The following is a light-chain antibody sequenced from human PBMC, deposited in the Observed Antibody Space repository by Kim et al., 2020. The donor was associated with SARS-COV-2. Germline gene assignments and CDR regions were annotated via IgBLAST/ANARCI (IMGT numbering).Light chain of an antibody. V-gene: IGKV3-11*01. CDR2: DAS. J-gene: IGKJ2*01. CDR3: QQPRNGPPYT. Sequence: WCTGERDTRSCRASQSVSRDLEWYKKKSGEAPRLLIYDASNRATGITDRLCGSGSGTDYTLTIRSGEREDFAVYYCQQPRNGPPYTFGQGTKLEI. CDR1: QSVSRD.